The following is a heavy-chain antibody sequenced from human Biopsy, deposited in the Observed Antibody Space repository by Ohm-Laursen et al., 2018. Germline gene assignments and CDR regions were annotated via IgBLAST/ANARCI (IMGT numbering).Heavy chain of an antibody. CDR3: ARRGSGGRSFDY. Sequence: TLSLTCTVSGDSINSSYWSWIRQAPGKGLEGVGFISNSGNTNYNPSLKSRVTISEDTSKNQFSLKLGSVTVADTAVFYCARRGSGGRSFDYWGQGSLVTVSS. V-gene: IGHV4-59*08. CDR1: GDSINSSY. D-gene: IGHD2-15*01. J-gene: IGHJ4*02. CDR2: ISNSGNT.